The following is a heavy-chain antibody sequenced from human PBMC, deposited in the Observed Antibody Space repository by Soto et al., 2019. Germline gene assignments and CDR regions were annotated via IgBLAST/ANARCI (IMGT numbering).Heavy chain of an antibody. Sequence: SETLSLTCTVSGGSISSYYWSWIRQPPGKGLEWIGYIYYSGSTNYNPSLKSRVTISVDTSKNQFSLKLSSVTAADTAVYYCARLRTYYDILTGSGFDYWGQGTLVTVSS. CDR3: ARLRTYYDILTGSGFDY. CDR1: GGSISSYY. D-gene: IGHD3-9*01. CDR2: IYYSGST. J-gene: IGHJ4*02. V-gene: IGHV4-59*08.